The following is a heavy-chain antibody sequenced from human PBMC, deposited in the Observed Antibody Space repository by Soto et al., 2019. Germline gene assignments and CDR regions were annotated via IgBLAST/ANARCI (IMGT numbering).Heavy chain of an antibody. CDR3: AKDRLPTSGQRFYFDS. D-gene: IGHD2-15*01. V-gene: IGHV3-23*04. J-gene: IGHJ4*02. CDR2: ILPDETG. CDR1: GFTFSTYA. Sequence: DVNLVQSGGGSAQPGGSLRLSCATSGFTFSTYAMTWVRQVPGRGLQWVSTILPDETGFYTISVKGRFTISRDNYRGIVYLKMNDLWVEDAAIYYCAKDRLPTSGQRFYFDSWGQGSLVTVSS.